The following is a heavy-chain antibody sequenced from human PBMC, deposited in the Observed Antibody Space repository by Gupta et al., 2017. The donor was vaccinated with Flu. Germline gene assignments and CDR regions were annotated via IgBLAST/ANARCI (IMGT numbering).Heavy chain of an antibody. J-gene: IGHJ5*02. V-gene: IGHV4-34*01. CDR3: ASRGLYCSGGSCYSPRPKQRGTNWFDP. D-gene: IGHD2-15*01. CDR2: INHSGST. Sequence: KGLEWIGEINHSGSTNYNPSLKSRVTISVDTSKNQFSLKLSSVTAADTAVYYCASRGLYCSGGSCYSPRPKQRGTNWFDPWGQGTLVTVSS.